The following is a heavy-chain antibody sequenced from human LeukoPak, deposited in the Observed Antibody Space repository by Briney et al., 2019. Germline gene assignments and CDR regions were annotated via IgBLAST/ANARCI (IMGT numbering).Heavy chain of an antibody. J-gene: IGHJ6*03. CDR3: ARDHELYCSGGSCSRMDV. Sequence: GGSLRLSCAASGFTFSSFNMNWVRQAPGKGLEWVSSISTSSSYIYYADSVKGRFTISRDNARNSLYLQMNSLRAEDTAVYYCARDHELYCSGGSCSRMDVWGKGTTVTISS. CDR2: ISTSSSYI. D-gene: IGHD2-15*01. CDR1: GFTFSSFN. V-gene: IGHV3-21*01.